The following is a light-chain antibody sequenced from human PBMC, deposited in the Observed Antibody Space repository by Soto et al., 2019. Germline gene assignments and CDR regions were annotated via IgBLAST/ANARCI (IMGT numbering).Light chain of an antibody. V-gene: IGLV2-14*01. CDR3: SSYTTSYFYA. J-gene: IGLJ1*01. Sequence: QSVLTQPASVSGSPGQSITISFTGSGRDIGAYDYVSWYQQHPGKAPKLLIYGVKNRPSGVSYRFSASKSAFTASLTISGLQAEDVAHYYCSSYTTSYFYAFGPGTKATAL. CDR1: GRDIGAYDY. CDR2: GVK.